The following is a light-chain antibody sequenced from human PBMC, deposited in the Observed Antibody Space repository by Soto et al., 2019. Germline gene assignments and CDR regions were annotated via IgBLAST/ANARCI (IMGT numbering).Light chain of an antibody. CDR1: QSVSSSY. J-gene: IGKJ1*01. V-gene: IGKV3-20*01. CDR2: GAS. Sequence: EIVLAQAPGALSLSPGEGATVSWRSSQSVSSSYLAWYQQKPGQAPRLLIYGASSRATGIPDRFSGSGSGTDFTLTISRLEPEDFAVYYCQQYGSSPWTFGQGTKVDIK. CDR3: QQYGSSPWT.